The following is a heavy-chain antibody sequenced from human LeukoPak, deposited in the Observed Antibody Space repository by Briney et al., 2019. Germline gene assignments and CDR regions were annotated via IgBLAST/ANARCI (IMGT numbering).Heavy chain of an antibody. CDR1: GYSFTSYW. D-gene: IGHD3-10*01. CDR3: ARQYYYGSGSYYTPFDP. Sequence: GESLKISCKGSGYSFTSYWIGWVRQMPGKGLEWMGIIYPGDSDTRYSPSFQGQVTISADKSISTAYLQWSSLKASDTAMYYCARQYYYGSGSYYTPFDPWGQGTLVTVSS. J-gene: IGHJ5*02. CDR2: IYPGDSDT. V-gene: IGHV5-51*01.